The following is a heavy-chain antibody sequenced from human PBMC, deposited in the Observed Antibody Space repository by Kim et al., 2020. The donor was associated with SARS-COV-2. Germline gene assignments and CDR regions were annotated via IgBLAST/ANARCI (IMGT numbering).Heavy chain of an antibody. V-gene: IGHV4-34*01. J-gene: IGHJ4*02. Sequence: NPSLKSRVTISVDTSKNQFSLKLSSVTAADTAVYYCAYGAGLAVAGTLDYWGQGTLVTVSS. D-gene: IGHD6-19*01. CDR3: AYGAGLAVAGTLDY.